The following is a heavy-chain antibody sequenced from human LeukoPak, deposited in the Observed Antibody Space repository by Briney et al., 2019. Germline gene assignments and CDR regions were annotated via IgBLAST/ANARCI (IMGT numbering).Heavy chain of an antibody. J-gene: IGHJ1*01. V-gene: IGHV1-69*13. D-gene: IGHD3-22*01. Sequence: ASVKVSCKASGGTFSSYAISWVRQAPRQGLEWMGGIIPIFGTANYAQKFQGRVTITADESTSTAYMELSSLRSEDTAVYYCARVYDSSGFEYFQHWGQGTLVTVSS. CDR1: GGTFSSYA. CDR3: ARVYDSSGFEYFQH. CDR2: IIPIFGTA.